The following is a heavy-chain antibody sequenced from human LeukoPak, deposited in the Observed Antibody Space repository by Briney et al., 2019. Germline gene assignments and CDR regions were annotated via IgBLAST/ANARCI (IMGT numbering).Heavy chain of an antibody. V-gene: IGHV4-59*08. D-gene: IGHD2-8*01. J-gene: IGHJ5*02. CDR1: GGSISSYY. CDR3: ARDHGNWFDP. CDR2: IYYNGST. Sequence: SETLSLTCTVSGGSISSYYWSWIRQPPGKGLEWIGYIYYNGSTNYNPSLKSRVTISVDTSKNQFSLKLSSVTAADTAVYYCARDHGNWFDPWGQGTLVTVSS.